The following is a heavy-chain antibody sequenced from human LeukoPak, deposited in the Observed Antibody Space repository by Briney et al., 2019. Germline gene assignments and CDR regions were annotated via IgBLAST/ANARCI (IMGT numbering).Heavy chain of an antibody. CDR1: GFIFSHYT. Sequence: GGSLRLSCAVSGFIFSHYTMTWVRQAPGKGLEWVSSINGSGDATLYADSVMGRFTISRDNAKNTVSLQMNNLRAEDTAVYYCAKSDCGSDGCKLLHNWGQGTLVTASS. CDR2: INGSGDAT. D-gene: IGHD3-10*01. V-gene: IGHV3-23*01. CDR3: AKSDCGSDGCKLLHN. J-gene: IGHJ4*02.